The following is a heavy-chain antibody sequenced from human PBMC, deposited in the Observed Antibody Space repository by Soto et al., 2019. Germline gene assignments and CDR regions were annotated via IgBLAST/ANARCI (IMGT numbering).Heavy chain of an antibody. J-gene: IGHJ2*01. V-gene: IGHV1-69*13. Sequence: GASVKVSCKASGGTFSSYAISWVRQAPGQGLEWMGGIIPIFGTANYAQKFQGRVTITADESTRTAYMELSSLRSEDTAVYYCARDYGDLWYFDLWGRGTLVTVSS. CDR2: IIPIFGTA. CDR3: ARDYGDLWYFDL. CDR1: GGTFSSYA. D-gene: IGHD4-17*01.